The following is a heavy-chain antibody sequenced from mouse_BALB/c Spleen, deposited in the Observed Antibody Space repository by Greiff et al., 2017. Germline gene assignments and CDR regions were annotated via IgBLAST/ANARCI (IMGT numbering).Heavy chain of an antibody. Sequence: VQLQQSGAELVKPGDSVKISCTATGFTFSSYWIEWVKQWPGHGLEWIGEILPGSGSTNYNEKFKGKATFTADTSSNTVYMQLSSLTSEDSTVYCCAKSSGYYAMDYWGQGTSVTVSS. CDR3: AKSSGYYAMDY. CDR2: ILPGSGST. D-gene: IGHD1-3*01. J-gene: IGHJ4*01. V-gene: IGHV1-9*01. CDR1: GFTFSSYW.